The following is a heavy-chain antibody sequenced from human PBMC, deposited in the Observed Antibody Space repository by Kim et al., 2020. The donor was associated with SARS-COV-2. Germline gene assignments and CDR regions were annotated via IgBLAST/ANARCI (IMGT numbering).Heavy chain of an antibody. CDR2: LNQDGGEK. CDR3: ARDMTVGHYWVDH. J-gene: IGHJ5*02. CDR1: GFTFSSFW. V-gene: IGHV3-7*01. D-gene: IGHD2-21*02. Sequence: GGSLRLSCAASGFTFSSFWMSWVRQAPGKGLEWVASLNQDGGEKRYVDSVKGRFTISRDNAKNSLYLQMNSLGAEDTAVYFCARDMTVGHYWVDHWGQGTLVTVSS.